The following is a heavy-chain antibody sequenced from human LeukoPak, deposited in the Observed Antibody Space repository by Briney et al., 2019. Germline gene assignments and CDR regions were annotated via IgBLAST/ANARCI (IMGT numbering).Heavy chain of an antibody. Sequence: PGGSLRLSCAASGFTFSSYSMNWVRQAPGKGLEWVSSISSSSYIYYADSVKGRFTISRDNAKNSLYLQMNSLRAEDTAVYYCAREPEFYYDSSGPDYWGQGTLVTVSS. J-gene: IGHJ4*02. D-gene: IGHD3-22*01. V-gene: IGHV3-21*01. CDR2: ISSSSYI. CDR3: AREPEFYYDSSGPDY. CDR1: GFTFSSYS.